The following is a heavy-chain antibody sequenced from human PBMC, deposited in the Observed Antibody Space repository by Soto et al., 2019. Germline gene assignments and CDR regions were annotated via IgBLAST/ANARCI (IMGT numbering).Heavy chain of an antibody. V-gene: IGHV4-31*03. CDR3: ATRITIVRVQHGMDV. Sequence: KSSETLSLTCTVSGGSISSGGYYWSWIRQHPGKGLEWIGYIYYSGSTYYNPSLKGRVTISVDTSKNQFSLKLSSVTAADTAVYYCATRITIVRVQHGMDVWGQGTTLTVSS. CDR2: IYYSGST. J-gene: IGHJ6*02. CDR1: GGSISSGGYY. D-gene: IGHD3-10*01.